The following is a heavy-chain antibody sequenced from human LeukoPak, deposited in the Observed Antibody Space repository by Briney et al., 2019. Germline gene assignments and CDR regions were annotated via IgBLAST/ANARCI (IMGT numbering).Heavy chain of an antibody. J-gene: IGHJ4*02. CDR2: MNPNSGNT. CDR3: AREHGYYDSSVPD. Sequence: GASVKVSYKAFGYTFTSYDINWVRQVTGQGLEWMGWMNPNSGNTGYAQKFQGRVTMTRNTSISTAYMELSSLRSEDTAVYYCAREHGYYDSSVPDWGQGTLVTVSS. V-gene: IGHV1-8*01. D-gene: IGHD3-22*01. CDR1: GYTFTSYD.